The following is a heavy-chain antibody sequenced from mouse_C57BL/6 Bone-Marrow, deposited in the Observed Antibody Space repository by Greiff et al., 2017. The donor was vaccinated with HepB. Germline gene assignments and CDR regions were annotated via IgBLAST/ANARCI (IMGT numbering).Heavy chain of an antibody. V-gene: IGHV5-4*03. Sequence: EVKLVESGGGLVKPGGSLKLSCAASGFTFSSYAMSWVRQTPEKRLEWVATISDGGSYTYYPDNVKGRFTISRDNAKNNLYLQMSHLKSEDTAMYYCARLDYAMDYWGQGTSVTVSS. CDR3: ARLDYAMDY. CDR1: GFTFSSYA. J-gene: IGHJ4*01. CDR2: ISDGGSYT. D-gene: IGHD3-3*01.